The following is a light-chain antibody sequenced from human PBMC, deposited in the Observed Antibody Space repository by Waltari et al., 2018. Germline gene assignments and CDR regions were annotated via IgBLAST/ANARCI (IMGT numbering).Light chain of an antibody. V-gene: IGLV3-1*01. CDR1: NLGDKY. CDR3: LAWDSSTAV. CDR2: HDS. Sequence: SYELTQPPSVSVSPGQTASISCSGDNLGDKYTSWYQQKAGQSPVLVIYHDSRRPSGIPDRFSGSKSGNTATLTISGTQALDEADYYCLAWDSSTAVFGTGTKVTVL. J-gene: IGLJ1*01.